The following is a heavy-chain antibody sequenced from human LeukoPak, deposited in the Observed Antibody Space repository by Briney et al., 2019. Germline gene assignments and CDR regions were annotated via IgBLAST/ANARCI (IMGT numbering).Heavy chain of an antibody. CDR1: GLTFNDYA. CDR2: ISGNGVTT. V-gene: IGHV3-23*01. J-gene: IGHJ4*02. D-gene: IGHD5-18*01. CDR3: ARDRFNYGPFDY. Sequence: GGSLRLSCAASGLTFNDYAMAWVRQAPGKGLEWVATISGNGVTTYSADSVKGRFTISRDNSKSTLYLQMNSLRGEDTAIYYCARDRFNYGPFDYWGQGTLVTVSS.